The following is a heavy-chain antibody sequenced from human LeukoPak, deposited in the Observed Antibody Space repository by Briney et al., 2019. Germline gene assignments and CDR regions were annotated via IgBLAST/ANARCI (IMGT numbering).Heavy chain of an antibody. CDR1: GYTFSGYY. V-gene: IGHV1-2*02. CDR3: ARAEWLVPFDY. CDR2: INPNSGGT. J-gene: IGHJ4*02. D-gene: IGHD6-19*01. Sequence: ASVKVSCKASGYTFSGYYMHWVRQAPGQGLEWMGWINPNSGGTNYAQKFQGRVTMTRDTSISTVYMELSRLKSDDAAVYYCARAEWLVPFDYWGQGTLVTVSS.